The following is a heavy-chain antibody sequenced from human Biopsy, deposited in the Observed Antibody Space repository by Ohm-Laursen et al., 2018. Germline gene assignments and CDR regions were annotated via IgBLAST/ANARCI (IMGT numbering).Heavy chain of an antibody. D-gene: IGHD6-19*01. CDR2: IYSGGNT. CDR1: GDSLSSGPDN. V-gene: IGHV4-61*01. J-gene: IGHJ4*02. CDR3: ARGRRTSGWPYFAN. Sequence: SQTLSLTCIVSGDSLSSGPDNWSWIRQPPGQGLEYIGYIYSGGNTTYNPSLHNRVTMSVDTSKNQFSLKPSSVIAADTDVYYCARGRRTSGWPYFANWGQGTLVNVSS.